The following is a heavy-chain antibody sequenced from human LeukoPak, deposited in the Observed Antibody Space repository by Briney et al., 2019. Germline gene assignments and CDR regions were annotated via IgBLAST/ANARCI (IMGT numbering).Heavy chain of an antibody. CDR1: GVSISRSNSY. D-gene: IGHD5-24*01. J-gene: IGHJ4*02. Sequence: SETLSLTCTVSGVSISRSNSYWGWVRQPPGKGLEWIGSIYYSGNTYYNASLKSQVSISIDTSKNQFSLKLSSVTAADTAVYYCARSRGWLQSHPLGYWGQGTLVTVSS. CDR2: IYYSGNT. CDR3: ARSRGWLQSHPLGY. V-gene: IGHV4-39*01.